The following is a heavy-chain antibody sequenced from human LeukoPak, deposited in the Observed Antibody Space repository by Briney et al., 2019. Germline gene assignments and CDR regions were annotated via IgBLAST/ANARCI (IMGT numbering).Heavy chain of an antibody. Sequence: GGSLRLSCAASGLTLSGYWMHWVRQAPGKGLVWVSRINGDASSTSYADSVKGRFTITRDNAKSTLYLQMNSLRVEDTAVYYCARARGNTYGYFEYWGQGTLVTVSS. CDR3: ARARGNTYGYFEY. J-gene: IGHJ4*02. V-gene: IGHV3-74*01. CDR2: INGDASST. D-gene: IGHD5-18*01. CDR1: GLTLSGYW.